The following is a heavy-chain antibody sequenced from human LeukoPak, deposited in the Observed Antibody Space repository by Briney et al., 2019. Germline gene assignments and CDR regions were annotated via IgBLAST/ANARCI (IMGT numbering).Heavy chain of an antibody. CDR1: GYSFTSYW. CDR2: IYPGDSDT. V-gene: IGHV5-51*01. J-gene: IGHJ4*02. CDR3: ARLTYYGSGSYYDVDLYFDC. D-gene: IGHD3-10*01. Sequence: GESLKISCKGSGYSFTSYWIGWVRQMPGKGLEWMGIIYPGDSDTRYSPSFQGQVTISADKSISTAYLQWSSLKASDTAMYYCARLTYYGSGSYYDVDLYFDCWGQGTLVTVSS.